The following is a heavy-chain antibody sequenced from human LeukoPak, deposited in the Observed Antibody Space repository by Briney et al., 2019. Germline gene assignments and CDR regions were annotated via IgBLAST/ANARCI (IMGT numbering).Heavy chain of an antibody. CDR1: GYTFTGYY. V-gene: IGHV1-2*02. J-gene: IGHJ4*02. Sequence: ASVKVSCKASGYTFTGYYMHWVRQAPGQGLEWMGWINPNSGGTNYAQKFQGRVTMTGDTSISTAYMELSRLRSDDTAVYYCAKAPGGGQQLARSGYYFDYWGQGTLVTVSS. D-gene: IGHD6-13*01. CDR3: AKAPGGGQQLARSGYYFDY. CDR2: INPNSGGT.